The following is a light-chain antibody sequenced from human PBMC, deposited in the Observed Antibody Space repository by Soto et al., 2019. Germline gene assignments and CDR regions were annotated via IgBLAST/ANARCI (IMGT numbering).Light chain of an antibody. Sequence: QSVLTQPASVSGSPGQSITISCTGTSSDVGSYNYVSWYQQHPGKAPKLMIYNVSNRPSGVSNRFSGSKSGNTASLTISGLQSEDEADYYCNSFVSSNTYVVFAGGTKLTVL. CDR1: SSDVGSYNY. J-gene: IGLJ2*01. CDR3: NSFVSSNTYVV. CDR2: NVS. V-gene: IGLV2-14*03.